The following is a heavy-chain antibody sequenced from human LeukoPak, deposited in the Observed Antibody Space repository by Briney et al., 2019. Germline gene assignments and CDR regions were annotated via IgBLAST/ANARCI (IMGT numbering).Heavy chain of an antibody. CDR2: INHSGST. V-gene: IGHV4-34*01. Sequence: SETLSLTCAVYGGSFSGYYWSWIRQPPGKGLEWIGEINHSGSTNYNPSLKSRVTISVDTSKNQFSLKLSSVTAADTAVYYCARTGSYYDTLDYWGQGTLVTVSS. J-gene: IGHJ4*02. CDR1: GGSFSGYY. D-gene: IGHD3-22*01. CDR3: ARTGSYYDTLDY.